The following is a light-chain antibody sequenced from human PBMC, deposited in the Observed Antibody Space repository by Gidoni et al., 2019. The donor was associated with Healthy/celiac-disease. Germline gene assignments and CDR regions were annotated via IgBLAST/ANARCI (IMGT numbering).Light chain of an antibody. CDR3: CSYAGSSTYV. V-gene: IGLV2-23*01. Sequence: QSALTQPASVSGSPGQSLTISCTGTSSDVGSYNLVSWYQQHPGKAPKLMIHEGSKRPSGVSNRFSGSKSGNTASLTISGLQAEDEADYYCCSYAGSSTYVFGTGTKVTVL. CDR2: EGS. CDR1: SSDVGSYNL. J-gene: IGLJ1*01.